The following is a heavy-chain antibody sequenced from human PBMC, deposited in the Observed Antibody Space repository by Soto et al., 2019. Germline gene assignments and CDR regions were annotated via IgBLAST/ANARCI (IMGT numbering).Heavy chain of an antibody. CDR2: ISYDGSNK. CDR1: GFTFSSYA. CDR3: ARVEGPYDFWSGWTPWY. V-gene: IGHV3-30-3*01. D-gene: IGHD3-3*01. Sequence: GGSLRLSCAASGFTFSSYAMHWVRQAPGKGLEWVAVISYDGSNKYYADSVKGRFTISRDNSKNTLYLQMNSLRAEDTAVYYCARVEGPYDFWSGWTPWYWGQGTLVTVSS. J-gene: IGHJ4*02.